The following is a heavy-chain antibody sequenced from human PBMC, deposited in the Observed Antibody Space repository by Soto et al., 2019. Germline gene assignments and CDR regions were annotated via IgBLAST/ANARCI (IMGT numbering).Heavy chain of an antibody. V-gene: IGHV4-39*01. D-gene: IGHD3-9*01. CDR1: GGSISSSSYY. CDR2: IYYSGST. Sequence: QLQLQESGPGLVKPSETLSLTCTVSGGSISSSSYYWGWIRQPPGQGLEWIGSIYYSGSTYYNPSLNSRLNISVDTSKNQFSLKLSSVTAAATAVYYCARAVGDILTSANWFDPWGQGTLVTVSS. CDR3: ARAVGDILTSANWFDP. J-gene: IGHJ5*02.